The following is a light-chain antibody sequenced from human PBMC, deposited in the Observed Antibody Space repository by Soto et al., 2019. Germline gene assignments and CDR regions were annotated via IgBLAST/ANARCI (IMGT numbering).Light chain of an antibody. V-gene: IGLV2-14*01. CDR2: EVT. J-gene: IGLJ1*01. CDR3: SSYTSSSTYV. Sequence: QSVLTQPASVSGSPGQSITISCTGTGSDVGGYDYVSWYQHHPGKAPKVMIYEVTNRPSGLSNRFSGSKSGNTASLTISGLLAEDEADYYCSSYTSSSTYVFGTGTKVTVL. CDR1: GSDVGGYDY.